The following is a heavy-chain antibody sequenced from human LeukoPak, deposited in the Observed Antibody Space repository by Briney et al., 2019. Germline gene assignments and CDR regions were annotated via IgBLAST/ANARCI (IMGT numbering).Heavy chain of an antibody. CDR3: ARDEGHYYDSSGYYRPYGMDV. D-gene: IGHD3-22*01. V-gene: IGHV3-21*01. CDR2: ISSSSSYI. J-gene: IGHJ6*02. CDR1: GFTFSSYS. Sequence: GGSLRLSCAASGFTFSSYSMNWVRQAPGKGLEWVSSISSSSSYIYYADSVKGRFTISRDNAKNSLYLQMNSLRAEDTAVYYCARDEGHYYDSSGYYRPYGMDVWGQGTTVTVSS.